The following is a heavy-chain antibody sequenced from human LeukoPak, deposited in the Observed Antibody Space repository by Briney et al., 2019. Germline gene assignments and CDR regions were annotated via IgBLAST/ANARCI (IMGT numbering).Heavy chain of an antibody. CDR3: ARGLGYCSGGSCPRRAFDI. CDR2: ISSSGSTI. D-gene: IGHD2-15*01. J-gene: IGHJ3*02. Sequence: GGSLRLSCAASGFTFSDYYMSWIRQAPGKGLEWVSFISSSGSTIYYADSMKGRFTISRDNAKNSVYLQLNSLRAEDTAVYYCARGLGYCSGGSCPRRAFDIWGQGTVVTVSS. CDR1: GFTFSDYY. V-gene: IGHV3-11*01.